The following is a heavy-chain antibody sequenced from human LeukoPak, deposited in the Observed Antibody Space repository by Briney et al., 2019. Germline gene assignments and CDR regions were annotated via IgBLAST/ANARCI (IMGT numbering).Heavy chain of an antibody. CDR2: IYHSGST. CDR1: GYSISSGYY. V-gene: IGHV4-38-2*02. D-gene: IGHD3-16*02. Sequence: PSETLSLTCTVSGYSISSGYYWGWIRQPPGKGLEWIGSIYHSGSTYYNPSLKSRVTISVDTSKNQFSLKLSSVTAADTAVYYCARDRSWLGELSLLDYWGQGTLVTVSS. CDR3: ARDRSWLGELSLLDY. J-gene: IGHJ4*02.